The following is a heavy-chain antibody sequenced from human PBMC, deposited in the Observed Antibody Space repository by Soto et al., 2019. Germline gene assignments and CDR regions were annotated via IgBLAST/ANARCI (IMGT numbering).Heavy chain of an antibody. CDR3: AKLPLSTLRYCSGGSCLLYFDY. CDR2: ISGSGGST. V-gene: IGHV3-23*01. Sequence: EVQLLESGGGLVQPGGSLRLSCAASGFTFSSYAMSWVRQAPGKGLEWVSAISGSGGSTYYADSVKGRFTISRDNSKNTLYLQMNSLRAEDTAVYYCAKLPLSTLRYCSGGSCLLYFDYWGQGTLVTVSS. CDR1: GFTFSSYA. J-gene: IGHJ4*02. D-gene: IGHD2-15*01.